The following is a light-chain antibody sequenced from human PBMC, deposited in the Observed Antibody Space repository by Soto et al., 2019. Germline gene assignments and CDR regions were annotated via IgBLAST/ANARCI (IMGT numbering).Light chain of an antibody. J-gene: IGKJ4*01. CDR3: ALGLATPFT. V-gene: IGKV2-28*01. CDR2: LGY. Sequence: DIVMTQSPLSLPVTPGQPASISCSSSQSLLHSNVYNYLDWYLQKPGQSPQLLIYLGYNRASGVTDRFSGSGSGTDFTLTINRVEAEDVGLYFCALGLATPFTVGEGTQVEIK. CDR1: QSLLHSNVYNY.